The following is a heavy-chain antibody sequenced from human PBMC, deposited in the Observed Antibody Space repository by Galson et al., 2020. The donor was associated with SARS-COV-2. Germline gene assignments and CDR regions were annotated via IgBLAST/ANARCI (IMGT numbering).Heavy chain of an antibody. CDR2: INPKSGRT. V-gene: IGHV1-2*02. J-gene: IGHJ6*02. D-gene: IGHD3-9*01. Sequence: RQAHGHGLEWMGWINPKSGRTNYAQKFEGRVTMTRDTSITTAYMELSRLRADNTAVYYCARLRYYDVLTGYIVDVWGQGTMVTFSS. CDR3: ARLRYYDVLTGYIVDV.